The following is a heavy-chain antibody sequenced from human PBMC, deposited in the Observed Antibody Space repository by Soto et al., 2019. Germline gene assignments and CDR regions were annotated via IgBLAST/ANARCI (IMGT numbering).Heavy chain of an antibody. J-gene: IGHJ3*01. CDR1: GASISSTGFY. V-gene: IGHV4-61*08. D-gene: IGHD3-9*01. CDR2: IYSSGST. Sequence: QVQLQESGPGLVKPSETLSLTATVSGASISSTGFYWSWIRQPPGKGLEWIGYIYSSGSTTYNSSXKXRVTISLDTSNNQVSLNLTSVTAADTAMYYCARTTGSRSLDVWGHGTMVSVSS. CDR3: ARTTGSRSLDV.